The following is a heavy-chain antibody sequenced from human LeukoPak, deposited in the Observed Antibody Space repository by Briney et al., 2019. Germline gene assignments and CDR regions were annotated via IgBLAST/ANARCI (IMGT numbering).Heavy chain of an antibody. CDR3: ARDGGGGWYFDL. CDR1: GITVSSKY. J-gene: IGHJ2*01. CDR2: IYSGGST. D-gene: IGHD3-16*01. Sequence: PGGSLRLSCAASGITVSSKYMSWVRQAPGKGLEWVAVIYSGGSTYYADSVKGRFTISRDNSKNTLYLQMNSLRVEDTAVYYCARDGGGGWYFDLWGRGTLVTVSS. V-gene: IGHV3-53*01.